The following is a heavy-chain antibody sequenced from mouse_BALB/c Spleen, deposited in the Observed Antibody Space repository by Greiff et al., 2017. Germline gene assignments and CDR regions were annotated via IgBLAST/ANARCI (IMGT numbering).Heavy chain of an antibody. CDR2: IRNKANGYTT. V-gene: IGHV7-3*02. CDR3: ARDTDYDAMDD. Sequence: EVKLMESGGGLVQPGGSLRLSCATSGFTFTDYYMSWVRQPPGKALEWLGFIRNKANGYTTEYSASVKGRFTISRDNSQSILYLQMNTLRAEDSATYYCARDTDYDAMDDWGQGTSVTVSS. J-gene: IGHJ4*01. CDR1: GFTFTDYY.